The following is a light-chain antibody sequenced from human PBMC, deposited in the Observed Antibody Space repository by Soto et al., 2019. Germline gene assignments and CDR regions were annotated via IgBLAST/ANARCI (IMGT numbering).Light chain of an antibody. Sequence: QTVVTQPPSASGTLGQRVTFSCSGSNSNIGGNTVNWYQQIPGTAPRLLIYSNDQRPSGVPARFSGSKSGTSASLAISGLQSEDEADYYCAAWDDSLNGWVFGGGTKLTVL. CDR1: NSNIGGNT. J-gene: IGLJ3*02. V-gene: IGLV1-44*01. CDR2: SND. CDR3: AAWDDSLNGWV.